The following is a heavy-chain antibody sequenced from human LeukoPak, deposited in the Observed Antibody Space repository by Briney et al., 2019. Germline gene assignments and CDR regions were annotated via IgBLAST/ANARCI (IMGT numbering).Heavy chain of an antibody. CDR2: IKSKTDGGTT. J-gene: IGHJ6*02. Sequence: PGGSLRLSCAASGFTFSNAWMSWVRQAPGKGLEWVGRIKSKTDGGTTDYAAPVKGRFTISRDDSKNTLYLQMNSLKTEDTAVYYCTTETMVRGPIIWHYYGMDVWGQGTTVTVSS. V-gene: IGHV3-15*01. CDR1: GFTFSNAW. D-gene: IGHD3-10*01. CDR3: TTETMVRGPIIWHYYGMDV.